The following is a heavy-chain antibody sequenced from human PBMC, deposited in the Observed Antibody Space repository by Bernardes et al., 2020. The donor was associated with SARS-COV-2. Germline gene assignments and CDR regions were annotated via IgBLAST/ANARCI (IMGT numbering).Heavy chain of an antibody. V-gene: IGHV1-2*02. J-gene: IGHJ6*02. CDR3: AYPPTDYDRYGMDV. D-gene: IGHD3-22*01. Sequence: ASVKVSCKASGYTFTGYYMHWVRQAPGQGLEWMGWINPNSGGTTYAQKFQGRVTMTRDTSISTAYMELSRLRSYDTAVYYCAYPPTDYDRYGMDVWGQGTTVTVSS. CDR2: INPNSGGT. CDR1: GYTFTGYY.